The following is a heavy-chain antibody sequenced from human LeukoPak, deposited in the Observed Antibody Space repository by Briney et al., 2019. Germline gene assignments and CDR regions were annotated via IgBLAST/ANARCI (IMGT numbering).Heavy chain of an antibody. Sequence: GGSPRLSCAASGFTFSRYWMNSVRQTPGRGLEWVANIKQEGSEKYYVDSVRGRFIISIDNAKNALYLQMNSLRAEDTAVYYCARDHRGIYSPFDYWGQGTLVTVSS. V-gene: IGHV3-7*01. D-gene: IGHD2-21*01. CDR3: ARDHRGIYSPFDY. CDR2: IKQEGSEK. CDR1: GFTFSRYW. J-gene: IGHJ4*02.